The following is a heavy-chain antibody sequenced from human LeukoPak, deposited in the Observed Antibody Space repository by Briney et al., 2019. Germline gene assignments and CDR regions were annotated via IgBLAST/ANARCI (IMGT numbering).Heavy chain of an antibody. V-gene: IGHV3-33*01. CDR2: IWYDGSNK. D-gene: IGHD3-16*01. J-gene: IGHJ4*02. Sequence: GGSLRLSCAASGFTFSSYGMHWVRQAPGKGLEWVAVIWYDGSNKYYADSVKGRFTISRDNSKNTLYLQMNSLRAEDTAVYYRARGPIYYDYVWTLYFDYWGQGTLVTVSS. CDR3: ARGPIYYDYVWTLYFDY. CDR1: GFTFSSYG.